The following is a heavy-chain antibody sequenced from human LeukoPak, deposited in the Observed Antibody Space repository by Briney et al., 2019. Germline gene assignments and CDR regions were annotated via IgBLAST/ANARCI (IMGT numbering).Heavy chain of an antibody. Sequence: QSGGSLRLSCAASGFTFSSYGMHWVRQAPGKGLEWVAFIRYDGSNKYYADSVKGRFTISRDNSKNTLYLQMNSLRAEDTAVYYCAKVGRGVTHKEGFFDYWGQGTLVTVSS. D-gene: IGHD3-10*01. CDR1: GFTFSSYG. J-gene: IGHJ4*02. CDR3: AKVGRGVTHKEGFFDY. V-gene: IGHV3-30*02. CDR2: IRYDGSNK.